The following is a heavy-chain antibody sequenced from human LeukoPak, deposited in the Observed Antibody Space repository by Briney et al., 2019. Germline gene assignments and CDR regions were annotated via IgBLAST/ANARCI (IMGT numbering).Heavy chain of an antibody. D-gene: IGHD3-10*01. CDR3: AEVESSYCRI. V-gene: IGHV3-23*01. CDR2: IGGSGSTT. CDR1: GLTFGNYG. Sequence: PGGSLRLSCVASGLTFGNYGMNWVRQAPGKGLEWVSSIGGSGSTTYYADSERGRFTISRDNSKNSMYLQMSSLRAEDTAIYYCAEVESSYCRIWGQGTLVTVSS. J-gene: IGHJ4*02.